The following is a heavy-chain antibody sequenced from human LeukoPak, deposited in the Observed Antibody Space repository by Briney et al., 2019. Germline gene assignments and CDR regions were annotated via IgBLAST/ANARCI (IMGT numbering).Heavy chain of an antibody. CDR3: ARSNLDAMDV. Sequence: PGGSLRLSCAASGFTFSMYAMHWVRQAPGKGLEYVSAISSDGGSTYYANSVKGRFTISRDNSKNTLYLQMNSLRGEDTAVYYCARSNLDAMDVWGQGTTVTVSS. CDR2: ISSDGGST. V-gene: IGHV3-64*01. J-gene: IGHJ6*02. D-gene: IGHD3-16*01. CDR1: GFTFSMYA.